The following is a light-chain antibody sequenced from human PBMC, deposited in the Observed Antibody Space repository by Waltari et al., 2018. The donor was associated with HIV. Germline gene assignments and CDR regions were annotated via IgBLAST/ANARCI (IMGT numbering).Light chain of an antibody. CDR1: HNIATY. V-gene: IGKV1-39*01. CDR3: QQASAHPLT. J-gene: IGKJ4*01. CDR2: SAS. Sequence: DILMTQSPASLSESLGDRVTMTCRSSHNIATYVNWYQQRPGKPPSLLIYSASSLHIGVPLRFTGAGSGRLFTLTINRLQPEDFASYYCQQASAHPLTFGGGT.